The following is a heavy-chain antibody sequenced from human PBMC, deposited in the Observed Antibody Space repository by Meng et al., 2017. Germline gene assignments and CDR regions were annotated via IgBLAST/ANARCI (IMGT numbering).Heavy chain of an antibody. V-gene: IGHV5-51*01. Sequence: GGSLRLSCKGSGYSFTSYWIGWVRQMPGKGLEWMGIIYPGDSDTRYSPSFQGQVTISADKSISTAYLQWSSLKASDTAMYYCARAVHYDILTGSSAFDIWGQGTMVTVSS. CDR3: ARAVHYDILTGSSAFDI. D-gene: IGHD3-9*01. CDR1: GYSFTSYW. J-gene: IGHJ3*02. CDR2: IYPGDSDT.